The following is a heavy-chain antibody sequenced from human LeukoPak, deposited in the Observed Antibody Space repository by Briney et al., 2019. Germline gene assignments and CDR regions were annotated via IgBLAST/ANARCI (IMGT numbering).Heavy chain of an antibody. J-gene: IGHJ4*02. D-gene: IGHD1-1*01. V-gene: IGHV1-69*05. Sequence: GASVKASCKASGGTFSSYAISWVRQAPGQGLEWMGGIIPIFGTANYAQKFQGRVAITTDESTSTAYMELSSLRSEDTAVYYCASTAILWNDVRAGFDYWGQGTLVTVSS. CDR2: IIPIFGTA. CDR1: GGTFSSYA. CDR3: ASTAILWNDVRAGFDY.